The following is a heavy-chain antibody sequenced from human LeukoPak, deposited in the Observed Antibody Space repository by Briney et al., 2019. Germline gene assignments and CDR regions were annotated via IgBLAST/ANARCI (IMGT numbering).Heavy chain of an antibody. D-gene: IGHD3-3*01. V-gene: IGHV3-66*02. CDR1: GLTVSSNF. J-gene: IGHJ3*02. CDR3: ARVLRSGNTGFAFDI. Sequence: GGSLRLSCAASGLTVSSNFMTWVRLASGKGLEWVSIIYPGGTTYSADSVKGRFTISRDDSKNTLSLQMNSLRPDDTAVYYCARVLRSGNTGFAFDIWGQGTMVTVSS. CDR2: IYPGGTT.